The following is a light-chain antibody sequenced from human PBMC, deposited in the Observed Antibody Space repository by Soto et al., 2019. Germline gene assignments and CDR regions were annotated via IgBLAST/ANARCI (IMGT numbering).Light chain of an antibody. Sequence: EIVMTQSPATLSVSPGERATLSCRASQSVSSSLAWYQQKPGQAPRLLIYGASTRATGIPARFSGSGSGTEFTLTISSLQSEDFGVYYCQQYNNWWTFGLGTKVEVK. CDR2: GAS. CDR3: QQYNNWWT. CDR1: QSVSSS. J-gene: IGKJ1*01. V-gene: IGKV3-15*01.